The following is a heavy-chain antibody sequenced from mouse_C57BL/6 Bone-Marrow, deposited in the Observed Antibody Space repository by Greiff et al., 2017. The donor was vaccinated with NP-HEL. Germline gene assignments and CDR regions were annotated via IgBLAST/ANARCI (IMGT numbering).Heavy chain of an antibody. CDR1: GISITTGNYR. J-gene: IGHJ1*03. CDR3: ARGLTDWYFDV. Sequence: EVKLQESGPGLVKPSQTVFLTCTVTGISITTGNYRWSWIRQFPGNKLEWIGYIYYSGPITYNPSLTSRTTITRDTPKNQFFLEMNSLTAEDTATYYCARGLTDWYFDVWGTGTTVTVSS. CDR2: IYYSGPI. V-gene: IGHV3-5*01. D-gene: IGHD4-1*01.